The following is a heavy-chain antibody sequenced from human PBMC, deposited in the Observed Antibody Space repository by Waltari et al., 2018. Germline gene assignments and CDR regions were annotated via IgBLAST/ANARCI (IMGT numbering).Heavy chain of an antibody. Sequence: EVQLVESGGGLVKPGGSLRLSCAASGFTFSSYSMNWVRQAPGQGLEWVPSISSSSSYIYYADSVKGRFTISRDNAKNSLYLQMNSLRAEDTAVYYCARDARLSRAAAAPGYMDVWGKGTTVTVSS. CDR1: GFTFSSYS. J-gene: IGHJ6*03. V-gene: IGHV3-21*01. D-gene: IGHD6-13*01. CDR3: ARDARLSRAAAAPGYMDV. CDR2: ISSSSSYI.